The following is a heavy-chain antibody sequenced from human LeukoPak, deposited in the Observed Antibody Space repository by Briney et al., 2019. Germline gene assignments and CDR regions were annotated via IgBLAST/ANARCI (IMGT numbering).Heavy chain of an antibody. CDR2: ISSSSSYI. Sequence: GGSLRLSCAASGFTFSSYSMNWVRQAPGKGLEWVSSISSSSSYIYYADSVKGRFTISRDNAKNSLYLQMNSLRAEDTAVYYCARAVTMIVVDYYYGMDVWGQGSTVTVSS. V-gene: IGHV3-21*01. D-gene: IGHD3-22*01. CDR3: ARAVTMIVVDYYYGMDV. CDR1: GFTFSSYS. J-gene: IGHJ6*02.